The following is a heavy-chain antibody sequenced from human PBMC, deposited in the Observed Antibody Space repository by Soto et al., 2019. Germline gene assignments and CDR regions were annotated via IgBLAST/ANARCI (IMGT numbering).Heavy chain of an antibody. D-gene: IGHD2-2*01. Sequence: QVQLQESGPGLVRPSQTLSLTCTVSGGSITNGDYYWNWIRQHPGKGLEWIGYINYRGTTFYNPSLKSRVFISLETSKNQFSLNLSSVTAADTVVYFCARDAPGEAPYWGQGTLVTVSS. CDR2: INYRGTT. V-gene: IGHV4-31*03. CDR3: ARDAPGEAPY. CDR1: GGSITNGDYY. J-gene: IGHJ4*02.